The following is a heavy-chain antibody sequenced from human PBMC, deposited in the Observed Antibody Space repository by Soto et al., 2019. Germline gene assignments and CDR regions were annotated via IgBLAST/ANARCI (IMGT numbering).Heavy chain of an antibody. CDR1: TFTFTSSA. J-gene: IGHJ4*02. D-gene: IGHD1-26*01. CDR3: ASHRDGATYDFDV. CDR2: IVVGSGNT. Sequence: QMQLVQSGPEVKKPGTSVKVSCKASTFTFTSSAVQWVRQARGQRLEWIGWIVVGSGNTKYAQNFQVRVTITTNMSSGKAYWDMSSLTSEDSAVYYFASHRDGATYDFDVWGQGTLLTVSS. V-gene: IGHV1-58*01.